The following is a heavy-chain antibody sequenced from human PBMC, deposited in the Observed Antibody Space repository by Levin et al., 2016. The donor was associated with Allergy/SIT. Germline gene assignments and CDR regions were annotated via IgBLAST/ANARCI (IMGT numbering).Heavy chain of an antibody. D-gene: IGHD3-16*01. Sequence: WIRQPPGKGLEWIGSIYYSGSTNYNPSLKSRVTISLDTSKNHFSLKMTSVTAADTAVYYCARDWRGDPRSFWFDPWGQGTLVTVSS. V-gene: IGHV4-39*07. CDR2: IYYSGST. J-gene: IGHJ5*02. CDR3: ARDWRGDPRSFWFDP.